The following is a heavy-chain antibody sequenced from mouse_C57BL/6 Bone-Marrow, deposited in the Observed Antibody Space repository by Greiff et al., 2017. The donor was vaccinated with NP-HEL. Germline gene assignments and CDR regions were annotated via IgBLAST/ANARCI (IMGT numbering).Heavy chain of an antibody. CDR2: IYPGSGNT. Sequence: VKLQESGPELVKPGASVKISCKASGYSFTSYYIHWVKQRPGQGLEWIGWIYPGSGNTKYNEKFKGKATLTADTSSSTAYMQLSSLTSEDSAVYYCARSYGNYPYFDYWGQGTTLTVSS. J-gene: IGHJ2*01. CDR1: GYSFTSYY. CDR3: ARSYGNYPYFDY. D-gene: IGHD2-1*01. V-gene: IGHV1-66*01.